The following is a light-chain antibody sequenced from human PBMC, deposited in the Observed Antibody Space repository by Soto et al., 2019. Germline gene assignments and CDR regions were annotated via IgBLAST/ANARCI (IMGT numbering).Light chain of an antibody. CDR1: QSVSSN. J-gene: IGKJ2*01. Sequence: EIVMTQSPATLSVSPGERATLSCRASQSVSSNLAWYQQKPGQAPRLLIYGASTRATGNPARFSGSGSGTEFTLTISSLQSEDFAVYYCQQYNNWPLSTFGQGTKLEIK. CDR2: GAS. CDR3: QQYNNWPLST. V-gene: IGKV3-15*01.